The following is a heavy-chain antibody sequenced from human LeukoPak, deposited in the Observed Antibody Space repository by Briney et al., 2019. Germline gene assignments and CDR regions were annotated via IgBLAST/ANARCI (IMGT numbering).Heavy chain of an antibody. D-gene: IGHD6-13*01. V-gene: IGHV6-1*01. CDR2: TYYRSKWYS. CDR3: GRDGAAAGTEVDF. Sequence: SQTLSLTCAISGDSVSSHSVAWNWIRQSPSRGLEWLGRTYYRSKWYSDYAASVKSRITFNSDTSKNQFSLQLNSVTPEDTAVYYCGRDGAAAGTEVDFWGQGILVTVPS. J-gene: IGHJ4*02. CDR1: GDSVSSHSVA.